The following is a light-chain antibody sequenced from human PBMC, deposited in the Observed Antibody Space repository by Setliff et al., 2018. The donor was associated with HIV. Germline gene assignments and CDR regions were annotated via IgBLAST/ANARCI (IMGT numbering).Light chain of an antibody. J-gene: IGLJ1*01. Sequence: QSVLTQPPSASGTPGQRVTISCSGSNSNIEINTVNWFQHLPGTAPKFLIYSDNQRPSGVPDRFSGSKSGTSASLAISGLQSDDEADYYCAAWDDSLNGYVFGTGTKVTVL. CDR1: NSNIEINT. V-gene: IGLV1-44*01. CDR2: SDN. CDR3: AAWDDSLNGYV.